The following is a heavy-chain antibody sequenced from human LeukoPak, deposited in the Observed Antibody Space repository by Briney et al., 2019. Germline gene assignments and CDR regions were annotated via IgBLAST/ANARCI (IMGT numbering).Heavy chain of an antibody. J-gene: IGHJ3*01. Sequence: PSDTLSLTCSASGDSITSFDWGWVRQPAGKGLEWIGRIYSNEHTYSNPSLRGRVTISVDKSRNLVSLRLSSVAAADTGVYYCARDRGIGIVESRVAFDLWGQGTMVSVSS. CDR3: ARDRGIGIVESRVAFDL. D-gene: IGHD3-22*01. CDR2: IYSNEHT. CDR1: GDSITSFD. V-gene: IGHV4-4*07.